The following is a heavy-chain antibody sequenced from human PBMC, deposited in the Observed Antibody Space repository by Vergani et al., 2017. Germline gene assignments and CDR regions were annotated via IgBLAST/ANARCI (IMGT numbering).Heavy chain of an antibody. D-gene: IGHD2-15*01. V-gene: IGHV3-21*01. CDR1: GFTFSSYS. J-gene: IGHJ6*02. Sequence: EVQLVESGGGLVQPGGSLRLSCAASGFTFSSYSMNWVRQAPGKGLEWVSSISSSSSYIYYADSVKGRFTISRDNAKNSLYLQMNSLRAEDTAVYYCAREGIVVVVAATPIGCMDVWGQGTTVTVSS. CDR3: AREGIVVVVAATPIGCMDV. CDR2: ISSSSSYI.